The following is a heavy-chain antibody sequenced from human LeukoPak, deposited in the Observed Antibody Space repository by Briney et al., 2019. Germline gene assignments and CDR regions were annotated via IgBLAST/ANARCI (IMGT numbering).Heavy chain of an antibody. D-gene: IGHD3-10*01. CDR3: AKDNDYYGSGSYFVFGLDY. CDR2: ISYDGSNK. J-gene: IGHJ4*02. Sequence: AGGSLRLSCAASGFTFSSYGMHWVRQVPGKGLERVAVISYDGSNKYYADSVKGRFTISRDNSKNTLYLEMNSLRAEDTAVYYCAKDNDYYGSGSYFVFGLDYWGQGTLVTVSS. V-gene: IGHV3-30*18. CDR1: GFTFSSYG.